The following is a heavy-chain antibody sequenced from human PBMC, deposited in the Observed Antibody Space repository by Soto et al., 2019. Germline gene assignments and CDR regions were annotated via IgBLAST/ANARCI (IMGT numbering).Heavy chain of an antibody. V-gene: IGHV4-59*12. CDR3: ARDRVMLTFGGASEEWGIDS. CDR2: IYYSGST. CDR1: GGSISSYY. Sequence: SETLSLTCTVSGGSISSYYWSWIRQPPGKGLEWIGYIYYSGSTNYNPSLKSRLTISVDTSKNQFSLKLSSVTAADTAVYYCARDRVMLTFGGASEEWGIDSWGQGTLVTVSS. J-gene: IGHJ4*02. D-gene: IGHD3-16*01.